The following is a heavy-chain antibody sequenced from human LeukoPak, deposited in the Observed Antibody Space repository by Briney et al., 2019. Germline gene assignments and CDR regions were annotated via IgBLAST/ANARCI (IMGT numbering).Heavy chain of an antibody. V-gene: IGHV4-34*01. J-gene: IGHJ6*04. CDR3: ARCSGYSYGYYYYGMDV. CDR1: GGSFSGYY. Sequence: SETLSLTCAVYGGSFSGYYWSWIRQPPGKGLEWIGEINHSGSTNYNPSLKSRVTKSVDTSKNQFSLKLSSVTAADTAVYYCARCSGYSYGYYYYGMDVWGKGTTVTVSS. CDR2: INHSGST. D-gene: IGHD5-18*01.